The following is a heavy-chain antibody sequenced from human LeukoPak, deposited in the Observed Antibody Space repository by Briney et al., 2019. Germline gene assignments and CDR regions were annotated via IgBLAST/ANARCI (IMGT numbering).Heavy chain of an antibody. V-gene: IGHV3-23*01. Sequence: GGSLRLSCAASGFTFSGYAMSWVRQAPGKGLEWVSTISGSGGTTYYADSVKGRFTISRDDSKNTLYLQMNSLRAEDTAVYYCATPRYGSGSYYKGWFDPWGRGTLVTVSS. CDR3: ATPRYGSGSYYKGWFDP. J-gene: IGHJ5*02. CDR2: ISGSGGTT. D-gene: IGHD3-10*01. CDR1: GFTFSGYA.